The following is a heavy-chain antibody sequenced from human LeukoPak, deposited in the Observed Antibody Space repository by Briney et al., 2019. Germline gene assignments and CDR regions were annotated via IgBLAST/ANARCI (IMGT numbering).Heavy chain of an antibody. J-gene: IGHJ4*02. CDR1: GFTFNSHA. CDR3: ANEIRPNDY. CDR2: ISISGSKT. D-gene: IGHD4-17*01. Sequence: GGSLRLSCAAYGFTFNSHAMTWVRQAPGKGLEWVSAISISGSKTYYADSVKGRFTISRDNSKNTLYLQMNSLRAEDTAVYYCANEIRPNDYWGQGTQVTVSS. V-gene: IGHV3-23*01.